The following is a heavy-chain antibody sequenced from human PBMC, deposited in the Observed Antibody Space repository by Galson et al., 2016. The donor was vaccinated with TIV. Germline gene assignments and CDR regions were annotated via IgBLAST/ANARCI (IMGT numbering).Heavy chain of an antibody. CDR2: INPDNGDT. Sequence: SVKVSCKASEDTFTAYYIHWVRQAPGLGLEWMGWINPDNGDTNYAQKFEGRVTMTRDTSMTTVYMDLSSLKSDDTAVYYCATFSGARGPFDYWGQGTLVAVSS. V-gene: IGHV1-2*02. J-gene: IGHJ4*02. CDR1: EDTFTAYY. CDR3: ATFSGARGPFDY. D-gene: IGHD2-15*01.